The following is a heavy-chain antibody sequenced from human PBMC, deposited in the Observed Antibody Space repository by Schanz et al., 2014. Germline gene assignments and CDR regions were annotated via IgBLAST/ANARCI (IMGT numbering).Heavy chain of an antibody. CDR2: ISIHNGIT. CDR3: ARVAVCSSTTCQSFDY. V-gene: IGHV1-18*01. D-gene: IGHD2-2*01. J-gene: IGHJ4*02. CDR1: GYNFNMYG. Sequence: QVQLVQSGREVKKPGASVTVSCKTSGYNFNMYGISWVRQVPGQGLEWMGWISIHNGITKYAQSVQGRVTMTRDTSTSTAYMELRSLTSDDTAVYYCARVAVCSSTTCQSFDYWGQGTLVTVSS.